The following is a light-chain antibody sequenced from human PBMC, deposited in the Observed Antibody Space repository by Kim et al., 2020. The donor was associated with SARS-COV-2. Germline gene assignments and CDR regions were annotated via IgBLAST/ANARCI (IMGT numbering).Light chain of an antibody. CDR1: QSVSISY. CDR2: GAS. V-gene: IGKV3-20*01. J-gene: IGKJ5*01. Sequence: LSVIEGEGATLSSRASQSVSISYLAWKQQKPGQAPRHIIYGASSGATGIPDRFSGSGSGTDFFLTISRLEPEDFAVYYCQQYGSSFGQGTRLEIK. CDR3: QQYGSS.